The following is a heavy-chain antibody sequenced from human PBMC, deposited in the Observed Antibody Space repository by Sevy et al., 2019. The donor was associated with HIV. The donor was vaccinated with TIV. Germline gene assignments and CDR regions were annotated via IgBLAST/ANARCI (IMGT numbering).Heavy chain of an antibody. CDR1: GYTFTSYD. Sequence: ASVKVSCKASGYTFTSYDINWVRQATGQGLEWMGWMNPNSGNTGYAQKFQGRVTITRNTSISTAYMELSSLRSEDTAVYYCVRQLLSFDYYYYMDVWGKWTTVTVSS. D-gene: IGHD2-2*01. J-gene: IGHJ6*03. V-gene: IGHV1-8*03. CDR3: VRQLLSFDYYYYMDV. CDR2: MNPNSGNT.